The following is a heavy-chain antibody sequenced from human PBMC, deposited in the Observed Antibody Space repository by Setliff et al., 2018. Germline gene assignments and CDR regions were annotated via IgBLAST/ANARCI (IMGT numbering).Heavy chain of an antibody. CDR3: AREVARDDSGYYYYFDF. CDR1: GGSISSGGYY. D-gene: IGHD3-22*01. V-gene: IGHV4-61*03. CDR2: IYTSGST. Sequence: SETLSLTCTVSGGSISSGGYYWSWIRQHPGKGLEWIGYIYTSGSTNYHPSLKSRITISADTSKNLFSLRLSSVTAADTAMYYCAREVARDDSGYYYYFDFWGQGTLVTVSS. J-gene: IGHJ4*02.